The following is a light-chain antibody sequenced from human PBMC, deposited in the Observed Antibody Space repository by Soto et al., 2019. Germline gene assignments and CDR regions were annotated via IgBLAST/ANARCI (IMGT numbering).Light chain of an antibody. CDR1: SSDVGSYNL. Sequence: QSALTQPASVSGSPGQSITISCTGTSSDVGSYNLVSWYQQHPGKAPKLMIYEVSKRPSEVSNRFSGFKSGNTASLRSSGLKAEGGADYCCWSNAGSVIFGGGTKLTV. V-gene: IGLV2-23*02. J-gene: IGLJ2*01. CDR3: WSNAGSVI. CDR2: EVS.